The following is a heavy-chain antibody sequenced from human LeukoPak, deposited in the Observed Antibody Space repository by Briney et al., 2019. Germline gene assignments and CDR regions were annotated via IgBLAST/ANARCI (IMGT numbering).Heavy chain of an antibody. Sequence: GRSLRLSCAASGFTFSSYAMHWVRQAPGKGLEWVAVISYDGSNKYYADSVKGRFTTSRDNSKNTLYLQMNSLRAEDTAVYYCARGVSGYISGSRFDYWGQGTLVTVSS. CDR1: GFTFSSYA. CDR2: ISYDGSNK. D-gene: IGHD5-12*01. V-gene: IGHV3-30*04. J-gene: IGHJ4*02. CDR3: ARGVSGYISGSRFDY.